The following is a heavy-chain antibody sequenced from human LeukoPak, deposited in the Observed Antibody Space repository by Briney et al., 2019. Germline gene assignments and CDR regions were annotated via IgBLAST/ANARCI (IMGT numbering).Heavy chain of an antibody. CDR2: IYHSGST. D-gene: IGHD3-22*01. CDR1: GGSISSGGYY. Sequence: SQTLSLTCTVSGGSISSGGYYWSWIRQPPGKGLEWIGYIYHSGSTYYNPSLKSRVTISVDRSKNQFSLKLSSVTAADTAVYYCASSSQYYYDSSAYRIWGQGTLVTVSS. CDR3: ASSSQYYYDSSAYRI. J-gene: IGHJ4*02. V-gene: IGHV4-30-2*01.